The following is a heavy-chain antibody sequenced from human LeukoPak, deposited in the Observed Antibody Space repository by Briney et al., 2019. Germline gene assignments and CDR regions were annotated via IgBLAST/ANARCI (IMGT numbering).Heavy chain of an antibody. D-gene: IGHD3-3*01. CDR1: GYSISSSSYY. J-gene: IGHJ4*02. CDR3: ARVQYYDFWSGYYKVGYYFDY. CDR2: INHSGST. Sequence: PSETLSLTCTVSGYSISSSSYYWGWIRQPPGKGLEWIGEINHSGSTNYNPSLKSRVTISVDTSKNQFSLKLSSVTAADTAVYYCARVQYYDFWSGYYKVGYYFDYWGQGTLVTVSS. V-gene: IGHV4-39*07.